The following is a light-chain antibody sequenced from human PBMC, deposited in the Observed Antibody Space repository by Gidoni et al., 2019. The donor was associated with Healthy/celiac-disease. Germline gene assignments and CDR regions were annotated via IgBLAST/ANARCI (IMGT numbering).Light chain of an antibody. CDR3: QQSYSTPLT. CDR2: AAS. CDR1: QSISSY. J-gene: IGKJ4*01. V-gene: IGKV1-39*01. Sequence: DIQMTQSPSSLSASVGDRVTITCRASQSISSYLNWYQQKPGKAPKLLIYAASSLQRGVPSRFSGSGSGTDFTLTIRSLQPEDFATYYCQQSYSTPLTFXGXTKVEIK.